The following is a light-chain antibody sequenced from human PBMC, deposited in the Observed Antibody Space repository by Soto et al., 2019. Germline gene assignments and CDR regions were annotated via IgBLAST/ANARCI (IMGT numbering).Light chain of an antibody. CDR3: QSYDSSLSGFYV. CDR2: ANS. CDR1: SSNIGAGYD. J-gene: IGLJ1*01. Sequence: QSVLTQPPSVSGAPGQRVTIYCTGSSSNIGAGYDVHWYQQLPGGAPRLLIYANSNRPSGVPDRFSGSRSGTSASLAITGLQAEDEADYSCQSYDSSLSGFYVFGTGTKVTVL. V-gene: IGLV1-40*01.